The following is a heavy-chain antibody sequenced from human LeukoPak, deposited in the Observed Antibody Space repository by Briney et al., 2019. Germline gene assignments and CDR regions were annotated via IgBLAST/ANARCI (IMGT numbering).Heavy chain of an antibody. J-gene: IGHJ4*02. CDR3: ARGGTSSSLAY. Sequence: GGSLRLSCAASGFTFSSYSMNWVRQAPGKGLEWVSYISSSSSTISYADSVKGRFTISRDNANNSLYLQMNRLRDEDTAVYYCARGGTSSSLAYWGQGTLVTVSS. D-gene: IGHD3-16*01. CDR1: GFTFSSYS. V-gene: IGHV3-48*02. CDR2: ISSSSSTI.